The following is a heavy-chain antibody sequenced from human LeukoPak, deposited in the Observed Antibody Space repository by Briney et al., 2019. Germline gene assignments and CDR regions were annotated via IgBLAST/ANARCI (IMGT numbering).Heavy chain of an antibody. CDR3: ARDPLQLWSFDY. CDR2: ISSSSSYI. J-gene: IGHJ4*02. D-gene: IGHD5-18*01. CDR1: GFTFSSYS. V-gene: IGHV3-21*04. Sequence: GALRLSCAASGFTFSSYSMNWVRQAPGKGLEWVSSISSSSSYIYYADSVKGRFTISRDNAKNSLYLQMNSLRAEDTAVYFCARDPLQLWSFDYWGQGTLVSVS.